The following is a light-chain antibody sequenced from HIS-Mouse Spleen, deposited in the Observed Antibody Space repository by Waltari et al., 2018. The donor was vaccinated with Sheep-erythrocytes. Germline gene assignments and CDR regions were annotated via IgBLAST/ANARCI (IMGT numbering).Light chain of an antibody. Sequence: SYELTQLPSVSVSPGQTASITRSGDTLGDKYPCWYQQKPGQSPVLVIYQDSKRPSGIPERFSGSNSGNTATLTISGTQAMDEADYYCQAWDSSTAWNVVFGGGTKLTVL. CDR2: QDS. CDR3: QAWDSSTAWNVV. J-gene: IGLJ2*01. V-gene: IGLV3-1*01. CDR1: TLGDKY.